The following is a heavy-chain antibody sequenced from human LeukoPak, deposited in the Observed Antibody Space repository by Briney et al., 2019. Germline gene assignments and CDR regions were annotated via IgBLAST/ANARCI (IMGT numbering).Heavy chain of an antibody. V-gene: IGHV3-30*04. Sequence: GGSLRLSCAASGFTFTSYAMHWVRQAPGKGLEWVAIISYDGSNKYYADSVKGRFTISRDISENTLYLQMNSLRAEDTAVYYCARGRGYSYGSHAFDIWGQGTMVTVSS. J-gene: IGHJ3*02. CDR1: GFTFTSYA. D-gene: IGHD5-18*01. CDR2: ISYDGSNK. CDR3: ARGRGYSYGSHAFDI.